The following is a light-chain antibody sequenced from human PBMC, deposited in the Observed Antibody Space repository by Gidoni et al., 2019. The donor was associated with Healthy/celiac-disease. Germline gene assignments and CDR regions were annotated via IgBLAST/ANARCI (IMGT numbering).Light chain of an antibody. V-gene: IGKV3-20*01. CDR1: QSVSSSY. CDR2: GAS. Sequence: GTLSLSPGERATLSCRASQSVSSSYLAWYQQKPGQAPRLLIYGASSRATGIPDRFSGSGSGTDFTLTISRLEPKDFAVYYCQQYGSSPKTFGQGTKVEIK. CDR3: QQYGSSPKT. J-gene: IGKJ1*01.